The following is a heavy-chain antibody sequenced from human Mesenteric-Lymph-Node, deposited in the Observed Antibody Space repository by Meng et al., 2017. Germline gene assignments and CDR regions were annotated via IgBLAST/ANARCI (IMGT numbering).Heavy chain of an antibody. D-gene: IGHD5-24*01. CDR2: IWYDGSNK. CDR3: AKVGGWLQYFDY. Sequence: VQLVESGGGLVQPGGALGLSCAACGFTFSSYDMHWVRQAPGKGLDWVAIIWYDGSNKYYADSVKGRFTISRDNSKNTLYLQMNSLRAEDTAVYYCAKVGGWLQYFDYWGQGTLVTVSS. V-gene: IGHV3-33*06. CDR1: GFTFSSYD. J-gene: IGHJ4*02.